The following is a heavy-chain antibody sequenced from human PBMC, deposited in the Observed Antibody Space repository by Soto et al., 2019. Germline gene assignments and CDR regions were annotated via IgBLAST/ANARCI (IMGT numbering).Heavy chain of an antibody. CDR1: AFTFSSYA. J-gene: IGHJ6*02. Sequence: GGSLRLSCAASAFTFSSYAMHWVRQAPGKGLEWVALISYDGSNKYYVDSVKGRFTISRDNSKNTLYLQMNSLRVEDTAVYYCARDYYGSGSYYGRMDVWGQGTTVTVSS. CDR3: ARDYYGSGSYYGRMDV. V-gene: IGHV3-30-3*01. D-gene: IGHD3-10*01. CDR2: ISYDGSNK.